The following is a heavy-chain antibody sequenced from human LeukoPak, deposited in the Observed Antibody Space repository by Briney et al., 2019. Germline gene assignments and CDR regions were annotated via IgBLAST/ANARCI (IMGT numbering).Heavy chain of an antibody. V-gene: IGHV3-15*05. Sequence: GGSLRLSCAVSGFTFSNASMTCVRQAPRKGLEWGGRTKSKPAGGTIDYAAPVKGRFTISRDDSKNTVYLQMISLKTEDTDMYYCTTTYYFDSSGYSTYYWGQGTLVTVSS. CDR1: GFTFSNAS. CDR2: TKSKPAGGTI. D-gene: IGHD3-22*01. CDR3: TTTYYFDSSGYSTYY. J-gene: IGHJ4*02.